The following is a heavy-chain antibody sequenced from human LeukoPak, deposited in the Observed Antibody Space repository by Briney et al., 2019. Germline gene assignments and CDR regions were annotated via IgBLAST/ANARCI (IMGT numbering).Heavy chain of an antibody. CDR3: ARSDCSSTSCYTAYYYYYGMDV. CDR2: ISGSGGST. V-gene: IGHV3-23*01. Sequence: GGSLRLSCAASGFTFSSYAMSWVRQAPGKGLEWVSAISGSGGSTYYADSVKGRFTISRDNSKNTLYLQMNSLRAEDTAVYYCARSDCSSTSCYTAYYYYYGMDVWGQGTTVTVSS. J-gene: IGHJ6*02. CDR1: GFTFSSYA. D-gene: IGHD2-2*02.